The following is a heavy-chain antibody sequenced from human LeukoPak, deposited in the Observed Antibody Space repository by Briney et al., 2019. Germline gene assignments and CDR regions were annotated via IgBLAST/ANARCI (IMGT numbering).Heavy chain of an antibody. CDR1: GGSFSGYY. D-gene: IGHD3-22*01. Sequence: PSETLSLTCAVYGGSFSGYYWSWIRQPPGKGLEWIGEINLSGSTNYNPSLKSRVTISVDTSKNQFSLKLSSMTAADTALYYCATYDNTGYYFAYWGQGSLVTVSS. CDR2: INLSGST. V-gene: IGHV4-34*01. J-gene: IGHJ4*02. CDR3: ATYDNTGYYFAY.